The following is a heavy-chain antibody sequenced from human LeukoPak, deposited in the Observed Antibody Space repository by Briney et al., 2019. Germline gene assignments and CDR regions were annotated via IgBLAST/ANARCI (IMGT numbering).Heavy chain of an antibody. V-gene: IGHV4-4*07. CDR1: GGSISSYY. CDR2: IYSSGST. D-gene: IGHD3-22*01. CDR3: ARDFSYDSSDYPP. Sequence: SETLSLTCTVSGGSISSYYWSWIRQPAGKGLEWIGRIYSSGSTNYNPSLKSRVTMSVDTSKNQSSLKLSSVTAADTAVYYCARDFSYDSSDYPPWGQGTLVTVSS. J-gene: IGHJ5*02.